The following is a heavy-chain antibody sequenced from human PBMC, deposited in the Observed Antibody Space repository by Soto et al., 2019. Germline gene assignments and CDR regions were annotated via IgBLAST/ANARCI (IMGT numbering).Heavy chain of an antibody. CDR2: ISGSGGST. D-gene: IGHD3-3*01. CDR1: GFTFSSYA. J-gene: IGHJ4*02. Sequence: HPGGSLRLSCAASGFTFSSYAMSWVRQAPGKGLEWVSAISGSGGSTYYADSVKGRFTISRDNSKNTLYLQMNSLRAEDTAVYYCASGEYYDFWSGLGPFDYWGQGTLVTVSS. CDR3: ASGEYYDFWSGLGPFDY. V-gene: IGHV3-23*01.